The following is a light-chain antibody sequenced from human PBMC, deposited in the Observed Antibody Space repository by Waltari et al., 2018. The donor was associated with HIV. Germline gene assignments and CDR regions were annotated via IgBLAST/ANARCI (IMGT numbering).Light chain of an antibody. CDR1: NSNIGNNF. CDR2: DSN. J-gene: IGLJ2*01. CDR3: GTWDSSLSAVL. V-gene: IGLV1-51*01. Sequence: QSVLPQPPSVSAAAGQKVTIPCSGSNSNIGNNFVSWYQQLPGTAPKLLIYDSNKRPSGIPDRFSGSKSDTSATLDITGLQTGDEADYYCGTWDSSLSAVLFGGGTKLTVL.